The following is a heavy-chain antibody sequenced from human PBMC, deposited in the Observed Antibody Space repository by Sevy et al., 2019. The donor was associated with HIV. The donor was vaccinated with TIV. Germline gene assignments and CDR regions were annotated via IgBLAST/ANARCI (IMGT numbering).Heavy chain of an antibody. CDR3: ARVKDYGDYGAFDI. CDR1: GFTFNSHT. J-gene: IGHJ3*02. D-gene: IGHD4-17*01. V-gene: IGHV3-21*01. Sequence: GGSLRLSCAGSGFTFNSHTMHWVRQAPGKGLEWVSSISSSSSYIYYGDSVKGRFTISRDNAKSSLFLQMNSLRAEDTAIYFCARVKDYGDYGAFDIWGQGTMVTVSS. CDR2: ISSSSSYI.